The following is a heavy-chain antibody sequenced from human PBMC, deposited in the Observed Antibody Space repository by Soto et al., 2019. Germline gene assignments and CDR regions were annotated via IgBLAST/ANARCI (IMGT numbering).Heavy chain of an antibody. V-gene: IGHV4-31*03. J-gene: IGHJ6*02. D-gene: IGHD5-12*01. CDR1: GGSISSGGYY. CDR2: IYYSGST. Sequence: QVQLQESGPGLVTPSQTLSLTCTVSGGSISSGGYYWSWIRQHPGKGLEWIGYIYYSGSTYYNPSLKSRVTISVDTSKNQFSLKLSSVTAADTAVYYCAASCVACGGFNYYGMDVWGQGTTVTVSS. CDR3: AASCVACGGFNYYGMDV.